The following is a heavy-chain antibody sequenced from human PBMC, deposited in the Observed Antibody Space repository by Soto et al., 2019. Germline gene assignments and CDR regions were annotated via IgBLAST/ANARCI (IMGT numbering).Heavy chain of an antibody. Sequence: SQTLSLTCAISGDSVSSNSAAWNWIRQSPSRGLEWLGRTYYRSKWYNDYAVSVKSRITINPDTSKNQFSLQLNSVTPEDTAVYYCARAAGYRAARTEARSYYFDYWGQGTLVTVSS. CDR3: ARAAGYRAARTEARSYYFDY. CDR2: TYYRSKWYN. V-gene: IGHV6-1*01. D-gene: IGHD6-6*01. J-gene: IGHJ4*02. CDR1: GDSVSSNSAA.